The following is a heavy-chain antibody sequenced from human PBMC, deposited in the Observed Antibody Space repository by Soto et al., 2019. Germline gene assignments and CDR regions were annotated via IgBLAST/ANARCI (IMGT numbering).Heavy chain of an antibody. CDR1: GGSISSSSYY. Sequence: SETLSLTCTVSGGSISSSSYYWGWIRQPPGKGLGWIGSIYYSGSTYYNPSLKSRVTISVDTSKNQFSLKLSSVTAADTAVYYCARQWLFDYYGMDVWGQGTTVTVSS. J-gene: IGHJ6*02. CDR2: IYYSGST. D-gene: IGHD3-22*01. V-gene: IGHV4-39*01. CDR3: ARQWLFDYYGMDV.